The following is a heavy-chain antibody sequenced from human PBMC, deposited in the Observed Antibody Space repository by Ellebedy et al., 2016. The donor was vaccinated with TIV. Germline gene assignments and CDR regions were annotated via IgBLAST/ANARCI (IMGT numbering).Heavy chain of an antibody. CDR3: AKGRGYCSGGSCYTDY. Sequence: GGSLRLSCAASGFTVSSNYMSWVRQAPGKGLEWVSTLSATTGATFYADSVEGRFTISRDNSKNILYLQMNSLGAEDTAIYYCAKGRGYCSGGSCYTDYWGQGTLVTVSS. D-gene: IGHD2-15*01. V-gene: IGHV3-23*01. CDR1: GFTVSSNY. J-gene: IGHJ4*02. CDR2: LSATTGAT.